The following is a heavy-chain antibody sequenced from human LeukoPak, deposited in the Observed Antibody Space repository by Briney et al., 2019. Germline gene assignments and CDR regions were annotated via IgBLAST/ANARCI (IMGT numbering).Heavy chain of an antibody. CDR2: IIPIFGTA. CDR3: ASTYGSGSYADQGAFDI. CDR1: GGTFSSYT. D-gene: IGHD3-10*01. V-gene: IGHV1-69*06. J-gene: IGHJ3*02. Sequence: GASVKVSCKASGGTFSSYTISWVRQAPGQGLEWMGGIIPIFGTANYAQKFQGRVTITADKSTSTAYMELSSLRSEDTAVYYCASTYGSGSYADQGAFDIWGQGTMVTVSS.